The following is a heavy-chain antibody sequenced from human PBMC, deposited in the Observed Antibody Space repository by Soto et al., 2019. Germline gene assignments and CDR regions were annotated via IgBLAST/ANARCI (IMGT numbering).Heavy chain of an antibody. Sequence: QPGGSLRLSCAASGFTFSSYDMHWVRQATGKGLEWVSAIGTAGDTYYPGSVKGRFTISRENAKNSLYLQMNSLRAGDTAVYYCARDGGIYELEEDYYMDVWGKGTTVTVSS. V-gene: IGHV3-13*01. J-gene: IGHJ6*03. CDR3: ARDGGIYELEEDYYMDV. CDR2: IGTAGDT. D-gene: IGHD1-1*01. CDR1: GFTFSSYD.